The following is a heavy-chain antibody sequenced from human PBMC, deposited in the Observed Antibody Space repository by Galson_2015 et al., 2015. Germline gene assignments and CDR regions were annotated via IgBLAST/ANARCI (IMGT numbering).Heavy chain of an antibody. J-gene: IGHJ3*02. D-gene: IGHD1-26*01. CDR2: IFHSGST. V-gene: IGHV4-30-4*01. CDR1: AGSISRGEFY. Sequence: TLSLTCTVSAGSISRGEFYWSWIRQPPGKGLEWIGSIFHSGSTYYNPSLKGRITISVDSSKDQFSLRLTSVTAADTAVYYCAREEEPYAFQIWGQGTMVTVSS. CDR3: AREEEPYAFQI.